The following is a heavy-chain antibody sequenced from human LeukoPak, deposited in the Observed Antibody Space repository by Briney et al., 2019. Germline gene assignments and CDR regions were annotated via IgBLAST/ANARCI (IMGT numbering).Heavy chain of an antibody. Sequence: GGSLRLSCAASGFTFDDYAMHWVRQAPGKGLEWVSGISWNRGSIGYAGSVKGRFTISRDNAKNSLYLQMNSLRAEDMALYYCAKGTVAGRYYFDYWGQGTLVTVSS. V-gene: IGHV3-9*03. D-gene: IGHD6-19*01. CDR1: GFTFDDYA. CDR2: ISWNRGSI. CDR3: AKGTVAGRYYFDY. J-gene: IGHJ4*02.